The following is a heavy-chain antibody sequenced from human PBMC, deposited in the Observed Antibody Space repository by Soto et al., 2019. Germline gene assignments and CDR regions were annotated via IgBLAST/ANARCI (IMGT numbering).Heavy chain of an antibody. J-gene: IGHJ2*01. CDR3: ARALGCTNGVCYSGFGELLQPYWYFDL. D-gene: IGHD2-8*01. CDR2: IYYSGST. Sequence: SETLSLTCTVSGDSISSGDYYWSWIRQHPGKGLEWIGYIYYSGSTYYNPSLKSRVIISVDTSKNQFSLKLSSVTAADTAVYYCARALGCTNGVCYSGFGELLQPYWYFDLWGRGTLVTVSS. CDR1: GDSISSGDYY. V-gene: IGHV4-30-4*08.